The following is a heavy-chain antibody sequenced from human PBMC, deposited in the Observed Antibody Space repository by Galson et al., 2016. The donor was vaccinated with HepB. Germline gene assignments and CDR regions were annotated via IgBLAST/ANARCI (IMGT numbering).Heavy chain of an antibody. CDR1: GFTFTKYA. CDR2: INGGNGNT. Sequence: SVKVSCKASGFTFTKYAMHWVRQAPGQRLGWMGWINGGNGNTKYSQKFQGRVTITRDTSASTAYMELSSLRSQDTAVYYCASQLIYAVLGGFDYWGQGTLVTVSS. V-gene: IGHV1-3*01. D-gene: IGHD3-16*01. J-gene: IGHJ4*02. CDR3: ASQLIYAVLGGFDY.